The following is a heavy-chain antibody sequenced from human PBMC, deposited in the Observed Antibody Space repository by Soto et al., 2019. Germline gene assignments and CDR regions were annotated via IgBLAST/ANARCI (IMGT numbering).Heavy chain of an antibody. CDR3: ARERSIFGVVTFDF. CDR2: IYHSGYT. V-gene: IGHV4-59*01. D-gene: IGHD3-3*01. Sequence: QVQLQESGPGLVRPSETLSLTCSVSGASLTNDYWNWIRQSPGKGLEWIGDIYHSGYTKYNPSFESRVTISIDTSKNQFSLILTSVTAADTAVYYCARERSIFGVVTFDFWGQGTLGTVSS. J-gene: IGHJ4*02. CDR1: GASLTNDY.